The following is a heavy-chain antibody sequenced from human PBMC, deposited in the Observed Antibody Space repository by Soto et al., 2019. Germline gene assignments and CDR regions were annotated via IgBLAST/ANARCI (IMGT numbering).Heavy chain of an antibody. Sequence: QVQLVESGGGVVQPGRSLRLSCAASGFPFTSYGMHWVREGPGKGLEGVAVISYDGSNKFYADSVKGRFTISRDNSKNTLYLQMTSLRPEDTALYYCVGGQYYFDYRGQGTLVIVSS. CDR3: VGGQYYFDY. D-gene: IGHD3-10*01. CDR1: GFPFTSYG. CDR2: ISYDGSNK. J-gene: IGHJ4*02. V-gene: IGHV3-30*03.